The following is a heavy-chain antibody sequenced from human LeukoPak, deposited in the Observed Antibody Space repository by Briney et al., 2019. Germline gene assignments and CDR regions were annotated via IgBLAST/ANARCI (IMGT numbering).Heavy chain of an antibody. J-gene: IGHJ3*02. Sequence: SETLSLTRTVSGGSISSFYWSWIRQPPGKGLEYIGYISYSGTTSYNPSLKSRVTISVDTSKNQFSLKLTSVTAADTAVYYCARDKGLPQAFDIWGQGTMVTVSS. CDR1: GGSISSFY. CDR3: ARDKGLPQAFDI. CDR2: ISYSGTT. V-gene: IGHV4-59*01. D-gene: IGHD5/OR15-5a*01.